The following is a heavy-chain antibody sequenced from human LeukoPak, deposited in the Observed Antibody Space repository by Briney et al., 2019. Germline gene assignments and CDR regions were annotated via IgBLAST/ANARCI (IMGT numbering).Heavy chain of an antibody. CDR2: IIPIFGTA. D-gene: IGHD6-13*01. Sequence: GSSVKVSCKASGCTFSSYAISWVRQAPGQGLEWMGGIIPIFGTANYAQKFQGRVTITADESTSTAYMELSSLRSEDTAVYYCATIRAGYSCSWYGYWDYWGQGTLVTVSS. CDR1: GCTFSSYA. J-gene: IGHJ4*02. CDR3: ATIRAGYSCSWYGYWDY. V-gene: IGHV1-69*13.